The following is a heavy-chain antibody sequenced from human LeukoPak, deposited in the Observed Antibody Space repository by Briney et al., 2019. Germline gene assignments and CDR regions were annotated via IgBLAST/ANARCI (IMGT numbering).Heavy chain of an antibody. CDR3: ARHDYDSWSQRLSWFDP. D-gene: IGHD3-3*01. CDR1: GGFISSSSYY. V-gene: IGHV4-39*01. CDR2: IYYSGST. J-gene: IGHJ5*02. Sequence: SETLSLTCTVSGGFISSSSYYWGWIRQPPGKGLEWIGSIYYSGSTYYNPSLKSRVTISVDTSKNQFSLKLSSVTAADTAVYYCARHDYDSWSQRLSWFDPWGQGTLVTVSS.